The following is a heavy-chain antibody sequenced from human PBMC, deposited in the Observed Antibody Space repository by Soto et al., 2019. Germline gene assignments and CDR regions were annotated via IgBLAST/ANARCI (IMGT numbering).Heavy chain of an antibody. CDR3: ARVRVLGYEPQDCYSGMDV. Sequence: PSETLSLTCTVSGGSISSYYWSWIRQPPGKGLEWIGYIYYSGSTNYNPSLKSRVTISVDTSKNQFSLKLSSVTAADTAVYYCARVRVLGYEPQDCYSGMDVWGQGTTVTVSS. D-gene: IGHD2-2*01. J-gene: IGHJ6*02. CDR2: IYYSGST. CDR1: GGSISSYY. V-gene: IGHV4-59*01.